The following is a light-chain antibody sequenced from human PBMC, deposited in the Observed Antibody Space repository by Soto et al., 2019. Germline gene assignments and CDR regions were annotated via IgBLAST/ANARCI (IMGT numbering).Light chain of an antibody. J-gene: IGLJ1*01. V-gene: IGLV1-40*01. CDR3: QSYDSSLSGNYV. CDR2: GNS. CDR1: SSNIGAGYD. Sequence: QSVLTQPPSVSGAPGQRVTISCTGSSSNIGAGYDVHWYQQPPGTAPKLLIYGNSNRPSGVPDRFSGSKSGTSASLAITGLQAEDEADYYCQSYDSSLSGNYVFGTGTKLTVL.